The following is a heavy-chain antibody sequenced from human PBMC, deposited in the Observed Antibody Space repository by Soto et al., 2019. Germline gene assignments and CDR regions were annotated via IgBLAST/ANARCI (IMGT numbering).Heavy chain of an antibody. J-gene: IGHJ4*02. CDR2: INAGNGNT. Sequence: VASVKVSCKASGYTFTNYATYYAIHWVRQAPGQRLEWMGWINAGNGNTKYSQKFQGRVTITRDTSASTAYMELSSLRSEDTAVYYCARGLAPYYFDYWGQGTLVTVSS. CDR1: GYTFTNYA. CDR3: ARGLAPYYFDY. D-gene: IGHD6-19*01. V-gene: IGHV1-3*01.